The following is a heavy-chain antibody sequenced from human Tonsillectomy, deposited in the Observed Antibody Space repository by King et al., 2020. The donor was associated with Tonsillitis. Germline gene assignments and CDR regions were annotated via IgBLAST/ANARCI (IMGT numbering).Heavy chain of an antibody. Sequence: VQLVESGGGLVQPGGSLRLSCAASGFSLGNYAMNWVRQAPGKGLQWVSALSGSGISTYYADSVRGRFTISRDNSRNTLYLQMNGLRADDTAIYYCAKDMGVFCGGDCYHFDYWGQGTLVTVSS. CDR3: AKDMGVFCGGDCYHFDY. CDR2: LSGSGIST. V-gene: IGHV3-23*04. J-gene: IGHJ4*02. CDR1: GFSLGNYA. D-gene: IGHD2-21*02.